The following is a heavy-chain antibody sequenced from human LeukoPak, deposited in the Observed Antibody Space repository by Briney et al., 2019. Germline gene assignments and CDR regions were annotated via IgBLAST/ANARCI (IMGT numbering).Heavy chain of an antibody. D-gene: IGHD6-19*01. Sequence: GGSLRLSCAASGFAFSSYAMHWVRRAPGKGLEWVAVISYDGSNKYYADSVKGRFTISRDNSKNTLYLQMNSLRAEDTAVYYCARTARNTYSSGWYTGAFDIWGQGTMVTVSS. V-gene: IGHV3-30-3*01. CDR2: ISYDGSNK. CDR3: ARTARNTYSSGWYTGAFDI. J-gene: IGHJ3*02. CDR1: GFAFSSYA.